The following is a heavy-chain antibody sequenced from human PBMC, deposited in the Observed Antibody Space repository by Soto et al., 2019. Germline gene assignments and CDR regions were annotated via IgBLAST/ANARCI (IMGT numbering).Heavy chain of an antibody. CDR2: IYYSGST. J-gene: IGHJ4*02. V-gene: IGHV4-59*08. CDR3: ARGGGGWSENYDY. Sequence: SETLSLTCTVSGGSISSYYWSWIRQPPGKGLEWIGYIYYSGSTNYNPSLKSRVTISVDTSKNQFSLKLSSVTAADTAVYYCARGGGGWSENYDYWGQGTLVTVSS. D-gene: IGHD6-19*01. CDR1: GGSISSYY.